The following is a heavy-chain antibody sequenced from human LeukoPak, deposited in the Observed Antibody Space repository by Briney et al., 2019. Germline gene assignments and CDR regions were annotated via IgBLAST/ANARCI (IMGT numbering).Heavy chain of an antibody. CDR2: IYYSGST. V-gene: IGHV4-30-4*01. D-gene: IGHD2-2*01. Sequence: SETLSLIRTVSGGSISSYYWSWIRQPPGKGLEWIGYIYYSGSTYYNPSLKSRVTISVDTSKNQFSLKLSSVTAADTAVYYCARETSNWFDPWGQGTLVTVSS. CDR1: GGSISSYY. CDR3: ARETSNWFDP. J-gene: IGHJ5*02.